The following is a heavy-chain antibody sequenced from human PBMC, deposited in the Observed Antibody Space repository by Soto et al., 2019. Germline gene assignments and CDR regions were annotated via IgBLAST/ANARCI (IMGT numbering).Heavy chain of an antibody. CDR3: ARAEGIAAAVFEYYYYYMDV. J-gene: IGHJ6*03. V-gene: IGHV4-31*03. CDR2: IYYSGST. Sequence: QVQLQESGPGLVKPSQTLSLTCTVSGGSISSGGYYWSWIRQHPGKGLEWIGYIYYSGSTYYNPSLKSRVTISVDTPKNQFSLKLSSVTAADTAVYYCARAEGIAAAVFEYYYYYMDVWGKGTTVTVSS. CDR1: GGSISSGGYY. D-gene: IGHD6-13*01.